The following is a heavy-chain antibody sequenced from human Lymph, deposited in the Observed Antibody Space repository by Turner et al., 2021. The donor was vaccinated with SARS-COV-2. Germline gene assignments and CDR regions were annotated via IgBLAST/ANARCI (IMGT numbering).Heavy chain of an antibody. D-gene: IGHD1-1*01. Sequence: QVHLVQSGAEVKKPGSSVKVSCKAAGGTFSTYAISWVGQAPGQGLEWLGGTIPIFGIANYAQKFQGRVTITADKFTSTAYMELSSLRSEDTAVYYCARDATGPLGYWGRGTLVTVSS. V-gene: IGHV1-69*10. CDR1: GGTFSTYA. CDR3: ARDATGPLGY. CDR2: TIPIFGIA. J-gene: IGHJ4*02.